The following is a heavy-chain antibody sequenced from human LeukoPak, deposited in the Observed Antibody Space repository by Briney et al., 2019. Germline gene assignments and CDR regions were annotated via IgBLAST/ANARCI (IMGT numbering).Heavy chain of an antibody. CDR3: ATCSSTSYFNAFDI. V-gene: IGHV1-69*05. Sequence: ASVKVSCKASGGTSSSYAISWVRQALGQGLEWMGGIIPIFGTANYAQKFQGRVTITTDESTSTAYMELSSLRSEDTAVYYCATCSSTSYFNAFDIWGQGTMVTVSS. CDR2: IIPIFGTA. D-gene: IGHD2-2*01. CDR1: GGTSSSYA. J-gene: IGHJ3*02.